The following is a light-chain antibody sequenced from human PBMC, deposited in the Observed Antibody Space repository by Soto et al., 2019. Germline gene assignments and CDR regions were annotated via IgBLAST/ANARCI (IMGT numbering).Light chain of an antibody. CDR3: QQYLSYPYT. CDR2: AAA. J-gene: IGKJ2*01. Sequence: AIRMTPSPPSFSASTGDRVTITCRASQGISSYLAWYQQKPGKAPKLLIYAAATLQRGAPPRFSASGSGTDFTLTISRLQSEDFATYYCQQYLSYPYTFGQGTKLEI. CDR1: QGISSY. V-gene: IGKV1-8*01.